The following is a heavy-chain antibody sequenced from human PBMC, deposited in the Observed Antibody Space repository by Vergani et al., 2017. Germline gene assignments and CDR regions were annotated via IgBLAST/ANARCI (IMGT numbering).Heavy chain of an antibody. J-gene: IGHJ6*03. CDR1: GGTFSSYA. Sequence: QVQLVQSGAEVKKPGSSVKVSCKASGGTFSSYAISWVRQAPGQGLEWMGGIIPIFGTANYAQKFQGRVTITADESTSTAYMELSSLRSEDTAVYYCAKGPRDCSSTSCYSRWSYYYYMDAWGK. CDR2: IIPIFGTA. V-gene: IGHV1-69*01. CDR3: AKGPRDCSSTSCYSRWSYYYYMDA. D-gene: IGHD2-2*01.